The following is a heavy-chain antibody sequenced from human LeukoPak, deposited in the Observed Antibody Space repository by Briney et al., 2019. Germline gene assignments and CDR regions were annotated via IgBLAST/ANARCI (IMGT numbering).Heavy chain of an antibody. CDR3: ARGRWLQYET. CDR2: INQSGST. Sequence: SETLPPTCGVYGESFSGDYWSWIRQPPGKGLEWIGEINQSGSTNYIPSLKSRVTISVDTSKNQFSLKLVSVTAADTAVYYCARGRWLQYETWGQGTLVTVSS. D-gene: IGHD5-24*01. V-gene: IGHV4-34*01. J-gene: IGHJ5*02. CDR1: GESFSGDY.